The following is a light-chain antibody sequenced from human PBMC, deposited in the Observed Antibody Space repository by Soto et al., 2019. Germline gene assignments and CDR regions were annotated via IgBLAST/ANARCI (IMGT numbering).Light chain of an antibody. CDR1: QRLKSDY. CDR3: QQYSSAPAWT. CDR2: GTS. J-gene: IGKJ1*01. V-gene: IGKV3-20*01. Sequence: EVTLTQSPGSLSLSPGERATLSCRASQRLKSDYFAWYQQRRGQAPRLLIYGTSIRASGIPDRFSGSGSGTDFTLTISRLEPEDFAVDYCQQYSSAPAWTFGQGTKVEV.